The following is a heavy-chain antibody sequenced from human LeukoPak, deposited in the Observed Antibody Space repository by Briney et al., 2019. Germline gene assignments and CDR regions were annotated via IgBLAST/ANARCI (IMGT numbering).Heavy chain of an antibody. J-gene: IGHJ4*02. Sequence: SETLSLTCAVSGGSISSGGYSWSWIRQPPGKGLEWIGYIYHSGSTYYNPSLKSRVTISVDRSKNQFSLKLSSVTAADTAVYYCAGATVGATFDYWGQGILDTVSS. CDR3: AGATVGATFDY. D-gene: IGHD1-26*01. V-gene: IGHV4-30-2*01. CDR1: GGSISSGGYS. CDR2: IYHSGST.